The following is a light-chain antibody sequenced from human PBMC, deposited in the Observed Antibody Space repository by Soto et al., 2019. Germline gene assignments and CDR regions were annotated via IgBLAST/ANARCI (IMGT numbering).Light chain of an antibody. Sequence: EIVLTQSPGTLSLSPGQRATLSCRASQSVRSSFLAWFQHKPGQPPRLLIYGASIRATGIPDRFSGSGSGTDFTLTIRRLEPEDFAVYYCQQYNTSPRTFGQGTKVEI. CDR3: QQYNTSPRT. J-gene: IGKJ1*01. V-gene: IGKV3-20*01. CDR1: QSVRSSF. CDR2: GAS.